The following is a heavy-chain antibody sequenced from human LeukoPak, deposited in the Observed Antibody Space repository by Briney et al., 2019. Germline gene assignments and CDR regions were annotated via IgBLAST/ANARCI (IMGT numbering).Heavy chain of an antibody. CDR2: MNPNSGNT. CDR3: ARGGDVSIAAAHDY. J-gene: IGHJ4*02. V-gene: IGHV1-8*01. D-gene: IGHD6-13*01. Sequence: ASVKVSCKAPGYTFTSYDINWVRQATGQGLEWMGWMNPNSGNTGYAQKFQGRVTMTRNTSISTAYMELSSLRSEDTAVYYCARGGDVSIAAAHDYWGQGTLVTVSS. CDR1: GYTFTSYD.